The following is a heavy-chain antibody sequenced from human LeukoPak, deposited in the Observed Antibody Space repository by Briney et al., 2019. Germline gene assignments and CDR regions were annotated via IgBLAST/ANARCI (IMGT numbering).Heavy chain of an antibody. Sequence: GGSLRLSCAASGFTFSSYWMNWARQAPGKGLEWVASINHNGNVNYYVDSVKGRFTISRDNAKNSLYLQMSNLRAEDTAVYYCAKGVRGFSTHYYDSSGYLSFWGQGTLVTVSS. CDR3: AKGVRGFSTHYYDSSGYLSF. CDR2: INHNGNVN. D-gene: IGHD3-22*01. V-gene: IGHV3-7*03. CDR1: GFTFSSYW. J-gene: IGHJ4*02.